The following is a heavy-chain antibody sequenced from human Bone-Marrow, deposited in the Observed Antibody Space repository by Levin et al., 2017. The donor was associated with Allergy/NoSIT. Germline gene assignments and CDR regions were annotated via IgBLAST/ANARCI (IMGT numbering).Heavy chain of an antibody. CDR1: GYSFTSYW. J-gene: IGHJ3*01. V-gene: IGHV5-51*01. CDR2: IFPDDSDT. CDR3: ARRGYCSSTDCYGYAFEF. D-gene: IGHD2-2*01. Sequence: GGSLRLSCEASGYSFTSYWIGWVRQMPGNGLEWMGSIFPDDSDTKYSPSFQGQVTFSADKSMSTGYLQGSSLTASDTAIYCGARRGYCSSTDCYGYAFEFWGQGTRVIVSS.